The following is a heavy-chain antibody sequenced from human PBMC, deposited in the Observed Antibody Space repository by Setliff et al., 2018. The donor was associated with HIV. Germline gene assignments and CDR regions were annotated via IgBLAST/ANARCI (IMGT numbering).Heavy chain of an antibody. CDR3: ATLVGPTHRPFYYHYMDV. V-gene: IGHV5-10-1*01. CDR1: GYNFTSYW. Sequence: GESLKISCKGSGYNFTSYWITWVRQMPGKGLEWMGRIDPSDSYTNYSPSFQGHVTFSVDKSISTAYLQWNSLKASDIAMYYCATLVGPTHRPFYYHYMDVWGKGTTVTVSS. D-gene: IGHD1-26*01. CDR2: IDPSDSYT. J-gene: IGHJ6*03.